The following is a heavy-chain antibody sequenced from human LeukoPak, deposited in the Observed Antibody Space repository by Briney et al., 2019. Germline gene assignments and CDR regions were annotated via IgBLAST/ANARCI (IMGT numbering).Heavy chain of an antibody. Sequence: SETLSLTCAVYGGSFSGYYWSWIRQPPGKGLEWIGEINHSGSTNYNPSLKSRVTISVDTSKNQFSLKLSSVTTADTAVFYCARTDNSGYYIDYCGQGTLVTVSS. CDR3: ARTDNSGYYIDY. D-gene: IGHD3-22*01. CDR1: GGSFSGYY. J-gene: IGHJ4*02. CDR2: INHSGST. V-gene: IGHV4-34*01.